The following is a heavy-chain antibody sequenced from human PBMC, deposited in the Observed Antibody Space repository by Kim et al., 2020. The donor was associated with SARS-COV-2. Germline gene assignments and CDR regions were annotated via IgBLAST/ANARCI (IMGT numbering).Heavy chain of an antibody. CDR1: GFTFSSYW. CDR2: INSDGSST. CDR3: AREGGVTYYYGSGSYAYYYYYGMDV. V-gene: IGHV3-74*01. Sequence: GGSLRLSCADSGFTFSSYWMHWVRQAPGKGLVWVSRINSDGSSTSYADSVKGRFTISRDNAKNTLYLQMNSLRAEDTAVYYCAREGGVTYYYGSGSYAYYYYYGMDVWGQGTTVTVSS. J-gene: IGHJ6*02. D-gene: IGHD3-10*01.